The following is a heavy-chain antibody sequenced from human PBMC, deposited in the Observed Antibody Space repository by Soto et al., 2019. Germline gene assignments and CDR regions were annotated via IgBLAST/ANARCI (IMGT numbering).Heavy chain of an antibody. CDR3: ATTVVRDAFDI. CDR2: IIPIFGTA. CDR1: GGTFSSYA. D-gene: IGHD2-15*01. V-gene: IGHV1-69*13. Sequence: SVKVSCKASGGTFSSYAISWVRQAPRQGLEWMGGIIPIFGTANYAQKFQGRVTITADESTSTAYMELSSLRSEDTAVYYCATTVVRDAFDIWGQGTMVTVSS. J-gene: IGHJ3*02.